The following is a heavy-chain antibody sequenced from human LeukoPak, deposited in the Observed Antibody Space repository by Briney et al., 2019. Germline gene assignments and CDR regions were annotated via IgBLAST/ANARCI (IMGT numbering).Heavy chain of an antibody. CDR3: ARAGEPKYYMDV. V-gene: IGHV3-48*01. D-gene: IGHD2-21*01. CDR1: GFTFSSYS. Sequence: GGSLRLSCAASGFTFSSYSMNWVRQAPGKGLEWVSYISSSSSTIYYADSLKGRFTISRDNAKNSLYLQMNSLRAEDTAVYYCARAGEPKYYMDVWGKGTTVTVSS. CDR2: ISSSSSTI. J-gene: IGHJ6*03.